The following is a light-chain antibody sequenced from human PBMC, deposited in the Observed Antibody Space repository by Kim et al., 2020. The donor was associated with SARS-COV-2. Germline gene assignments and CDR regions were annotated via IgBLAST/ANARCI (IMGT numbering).Light chain of an antibody. J-gene: IGKJ2*01. CDR2: DAS. Sequence: IVMTQSPATLSVSPGERATLSCRASQSVGSDLAWYQQRPGQAPRLLIYDASTRATGIPARFSGSGSGTEFTLTISSLQSEDFAVYYCQHYSNWPPETFGQGTSWRS. CDR1: QSVGSD. CDR3: QHYSNWPPET. V-gene: IGKV3-15*01.